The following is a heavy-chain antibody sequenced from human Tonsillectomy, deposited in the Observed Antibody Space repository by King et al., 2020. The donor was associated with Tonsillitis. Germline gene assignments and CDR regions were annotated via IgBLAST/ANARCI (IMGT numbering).Heavy chain of an antibody. CDR1: GFTFSSYG. CDR2: ISYDGSNK. D-gene: IGHD3-10*01. CDR3: AKGAGAPGRDAFDL. V-gene: IGHV3-30*18. J-gene: IGHJ3*01. Sequence: MELVQSGGGVVQPGRSLRLSCAASGFTFSSYGMHWVRQAPGKGLEWGEVISYDGSNKYYADSVKGRFTISRDNSKNTLYLQMNSLRAEDTAVYYCAKGAGAPGRDAFDLWGQATMVTVSS.